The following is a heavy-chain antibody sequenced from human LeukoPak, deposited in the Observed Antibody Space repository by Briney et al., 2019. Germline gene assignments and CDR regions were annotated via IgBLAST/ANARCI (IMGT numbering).Heavy chain of an antibody. Sequence: SQTLSLTCAVYGGFFSGYYWSWIRHPPGKGLEWIGEINHSGNTNYNPSLKSRVTISVDTSKNQFSLKLSSVTAADTAVYYCARGNYGDYSYYYYYYMDVWGKGTTVTVSS. CDR1: GGFFSGYY. J-gene: IGHJ6*03. V-gene: IGHV4-34*01. CDR2: INHSGNT. CDR3: ARGNYGDYSYYYYYYMDV. D-gene: IGHD4-17*01.